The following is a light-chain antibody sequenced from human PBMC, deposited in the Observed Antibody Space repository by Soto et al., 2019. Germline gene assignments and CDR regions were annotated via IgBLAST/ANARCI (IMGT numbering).Light chain of an antibody. V-gene: IGLV2-14*01. J-gene: IGLJ1*01. CDR3: MSYTTSIIYV. CDR2: DVT. Sequence: QSVLTQPASVSGSPGQSITISCTGTSSDVGFYNHVSWYQQHPGKAPKLMISDVTNRPSGVSDRFSGSKSGNTASLTISGLQTEDEAVYYCMSYTTSIIYVFGSGTKLTVL. CDR1: SSDVGFYNH.